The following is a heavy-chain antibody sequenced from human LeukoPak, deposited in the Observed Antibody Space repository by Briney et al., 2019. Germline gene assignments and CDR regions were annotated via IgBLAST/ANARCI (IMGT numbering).Heavy chain of an antibody. D-gene: IGHD3-22*01. CDR2: IYYIGDT. CDR3: ARQFSTGSRYYFDY. Sequence: PSEILSLTCTVSGGSVSTYYWSWIRQPPGKGLEWIGYIYYIGDTNYNPSLKGRVTMSVDTSKNQFSLNLTSVTAADTAVYYCARQFSTGSRYYFDYWGPGTLVTVSS. CDR1: GGSVSTYY. J-gene: IGHJ4*02. V-gene: IGHV4-59*08.